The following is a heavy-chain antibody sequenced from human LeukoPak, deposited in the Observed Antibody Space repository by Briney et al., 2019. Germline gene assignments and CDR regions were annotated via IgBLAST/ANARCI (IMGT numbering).Heavy chain of an antibody. V-gene: IGHV4-38-2*02. D-gene: IGHD2-2*01. Sequence: SETLSLTCTVSGYSISSGYYWGWIRQPPGKGLEWIGSIYHSGSTYYNPSLKSRVTISVDTSKNQFSLKLSSVTAADTAVYYCAREDCSSTSCYSGNAFDIWGQGTMVTVSS. CDR2: IYHSGST. CDR1: GYSISSGYY. CDR3: AREDCSSTSCYSGNAFDI. J-gene: IGHJ3*02.